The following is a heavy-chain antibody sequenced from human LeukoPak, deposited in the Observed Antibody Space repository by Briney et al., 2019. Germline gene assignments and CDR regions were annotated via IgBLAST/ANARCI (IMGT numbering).Heavy chain of an antibody. CDR3: ARGSYYDSSGYHRSPFDI. V-gene: IGHV1-8*01. Sequence: GASVKVSCKASGYTSNSYDINWVRQGTGQGLEWMGWMNPNSGNIGYAQKFQGRVTMTRDTSITTAYMELSSLTSDDTAVYYCARGSYYDSSGYHRSPFDIWGQGTTVTVSS. J-gene: IGHJ3*02. CDR1: GYTSNSYD. CDR2: MNPNSGNI. D-gene: IGHD3-22*01.